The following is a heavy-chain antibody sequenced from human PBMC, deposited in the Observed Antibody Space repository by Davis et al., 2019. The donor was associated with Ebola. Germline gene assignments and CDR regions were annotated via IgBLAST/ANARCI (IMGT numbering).Heavy chain of an antibody. Sequence: AASVKVSCKASGYTFTSYAMNWVRQAPGQGLEWMGGIIPVFGTTDYAPRFQGRVTFTADESTSTAYMELTSLRSDDTAVYYCARTYSGSRIIMDVWGKGTTVTVSS. D-gene: IGHD6-13*01. CDR1: GYTFTSYA. J-gene: IGHJ6*04. V-gene: IGHV1-69*13. CDR2: IIPVFGTT. CDR3: ARTYSGSRIIMDV.